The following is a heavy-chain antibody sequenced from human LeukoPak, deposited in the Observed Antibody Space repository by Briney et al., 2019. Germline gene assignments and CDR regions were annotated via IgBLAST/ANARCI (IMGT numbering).Heavy chain of an antibody. V-gene: IGHV1-2*02. CDR1: GYTFTGYY. D-gene: IGHD5-18*01. Sequence: ASRKVSCKASGYTFTGYYIHWVRQAPGQGLEWMGWINPKSGGTNYVQKFQGRVTMTTDTSITTAYMELNRLRFDDTAVYYCARGTGIQDYWGQGTLVTVSS. CDR2: INPKSGGT. J-gene: IGHJ4*02. CDR3: ARGTGIQDY.